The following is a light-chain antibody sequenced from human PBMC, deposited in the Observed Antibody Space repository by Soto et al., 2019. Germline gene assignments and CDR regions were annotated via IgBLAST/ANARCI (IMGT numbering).Light chain of an antibody. CDR1: QTISNY. CDR3: QQSYVAVT. V-gene: IGKV1-39*01. CDR2: SAS. Sequence: DIQMTQSPSSLSASVGDRVIITCRASQTISNYLNWYQQRPGKAPKLLIYSASTLASGVPSRFSGSGSGTAFTLTISSLQSEDFATYYCQQSYVAVTFGQGTRLDMK. J-gene: IGKJ5*01.